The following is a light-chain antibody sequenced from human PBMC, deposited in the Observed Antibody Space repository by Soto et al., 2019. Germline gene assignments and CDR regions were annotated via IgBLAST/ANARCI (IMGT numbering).Light chain of an antibody. CDR1: QSVDSDY. V-gene: IGKV3-20*01. CDR2: GAS. CDR3: QKYGGSPPWT. J-gene: IGKJ1*01. Sequence: EMVLTQSPGTLSLSPGERATLSCRASQSVDSDYLAWYQQKPGRAPRLLIFGASSRAIGIPDRFSGSGSGTEFTLSISRLEPEDFAVYYCQKYGGSPPWTFGRGTKVDIK.